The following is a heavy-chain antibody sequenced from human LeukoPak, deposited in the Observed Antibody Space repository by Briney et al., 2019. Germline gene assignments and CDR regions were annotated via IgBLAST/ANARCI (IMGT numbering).Heavy chain of an antibody. V-gene: IGHV4-59*01. J-gene: IGHJ4*02. CDR2: IYYSGST. CDR3: ARVNYDSSGYFFDY. D-gene: IGHD3-22*01. CDR1: GGSISSYY. Sequence: SETLSLTCTVSGGSISSYYWSWIRQPPGKGLEWIGYIYYSGSTNYNPSLKSRVTISVDTSKNQFSLELSSVTAADTAVYYCARVNYDSSGYFFDYWGQGTLVTVSS.